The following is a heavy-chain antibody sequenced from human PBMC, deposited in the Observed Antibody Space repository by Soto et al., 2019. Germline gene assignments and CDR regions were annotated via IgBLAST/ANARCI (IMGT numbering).Heavy chain of an antibody. J-gene: IGHJ6*02. CDR3: ARDPRRDGYNYYYYYYGMDV. CDR1: GYTFTSYY. CDR2: INPSGGST. V-gene: IGHV1-46*01. Sequence: GASVKVSCKASGYTFTSYYMHWVRQAPGQGLEWMGIINPSGGSTSYAQKFQGRVTMTRDTSTSTVYMELSSLRSEDTAVYYCARDPRRDGYNYYYYYYGMDVWGQGTTVTVSS. D-gene: IGHD1-1*01.